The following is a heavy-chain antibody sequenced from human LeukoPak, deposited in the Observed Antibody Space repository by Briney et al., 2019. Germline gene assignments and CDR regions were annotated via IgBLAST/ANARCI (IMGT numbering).Heavy chain of an antibody. D-gene: IGHD6-13*01. CDR2: INPNSGGT. Sequence: GASVKVSCKASGYTFTGYYMHWVRQAPGQGLEWMGWINPNSGGTNYAQKFQGRVTMTRDTSISTAYMELSRLRSDDTAVYYCARGSGCSSWYGWLNENYYFDYWGQGTLVTVSS. J-gene: IGHJ4*02. CDR1: GYTFTGYY. CDR3: ARGSGCSSWYGWLNENYYFDY. V-gene: IGHV1-2*02.